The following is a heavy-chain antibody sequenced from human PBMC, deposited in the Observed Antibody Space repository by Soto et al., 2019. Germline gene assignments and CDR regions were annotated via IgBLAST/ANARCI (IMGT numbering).Heavy chain of an antibody. CDR3: ARYDSEAARPVGWFDP. CDR2: IKQDGSEK. D-gene: IGHD6-6*01. V-gene: IGHV3-7*01. CDR1: GFTVSSYW. J-gene: IGHJ5*02. Sequence: EVQLVESGGGLVQPGGSLRLSCAASGFTVSSYWMSGVRQAPGKGLERVAYIKQDGSEKYYVDSVKGSFTISRDNAKNSLYLQMTSLRAEDTAVYYCARYDSEAARPVGWFDPWGKGTLVTVSS.